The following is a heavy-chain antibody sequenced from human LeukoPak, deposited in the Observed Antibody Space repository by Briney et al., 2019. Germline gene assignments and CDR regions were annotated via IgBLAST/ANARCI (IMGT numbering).Heavy chain of an antibody. CDR3: ARDLQAWYSSSWYTNTNWFDP. D-gene: IGHD6-13*01. CDR1: GFTFNSYW. CDR2: INSDGSST. V-gene: IGHV3-74*01. J-gene: IGHJ5*02. Sequence: GGSLRLSXAASGFTFNSYWMHWVRQAPGKGVVWVSRINSDGSSTTYADSVKGRFTISRDNVKNTLYLQMNSLRAEDTAVYYCARDLQAWYSSSWYTNTNWFDPWGQGTLVTVSS.